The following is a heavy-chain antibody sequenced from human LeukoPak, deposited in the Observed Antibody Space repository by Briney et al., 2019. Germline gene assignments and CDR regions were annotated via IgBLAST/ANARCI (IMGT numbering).Heavy chain of an antibody. CDR1: GFTFSSYS. CDR3: ARQGPYGDYSH. D-gene: IGHD4-17*01. V-gene: IGHV3-21*01. Sequence: GGSLRLSCVASGFTFSSYSMKWVRQAPGKGLEWVSSISSSSYILYADSVKGRFTISRDNAKNSLFLQINSLRAEDTAVYYCARQGPYGDYSHWGQGTMVTVSS. CDR2: ISSSSYI. J-gene: IGHJ4*02.